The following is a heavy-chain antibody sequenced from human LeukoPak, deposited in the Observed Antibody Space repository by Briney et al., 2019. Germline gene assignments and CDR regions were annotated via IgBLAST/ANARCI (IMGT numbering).Heavy chain of an antibody. V-gene: IGHV4-34*01. Sequence: SETLSLTCVVYGGSFSGYYWNWIRQSPGKGLEWIGEINQSGSTNYNPSLKSRVTISVDASKIQFSLKLNSVTAADTAAYYCARGVFGRFDPWGQGTLVTVSS. CDR2: INQSGST. CDR1: GGSFSGYY. J-gene: IGHJ5*02. D-gene: IGHD3-10*01. CDR3: ARGVFGRFDP.